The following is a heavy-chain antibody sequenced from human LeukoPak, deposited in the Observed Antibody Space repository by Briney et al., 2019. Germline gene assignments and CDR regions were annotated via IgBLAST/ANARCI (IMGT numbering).Heavy chain of an antibody. CDR1: GFTFSDYS. CDR3: ATSGGFVLPNAITRNWYMDV. V-gene: IGHV3-21*01. CDR2: RTSAGGYK. J-gene: IGHJ6*03. Sequence: PGRSLRLSCGASGFTFSDYSMNWVRQAPGKGLAWVASRTSAGGYKYYADSVKGRFTISRDNAQNSLFLQMNSLRAEDTAVYFCATSGGFVLPNAITRNWYMDVWGRGTSVTVSS. D-gene: IGHD2-2*01.